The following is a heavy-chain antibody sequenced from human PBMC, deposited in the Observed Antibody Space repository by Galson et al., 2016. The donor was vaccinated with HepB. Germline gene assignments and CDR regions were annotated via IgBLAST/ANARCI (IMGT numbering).Heavy chain of an antibody. CDR3: VRRSASSNSFDP. D-gene: IGHD2-2*01. V-gene: IGHV4-39*01. Sequence: LSLTCNVSGGSISSSTYYWGWVRQPPGKGLEWIATIYHSGSTHFNPSLKSRVFISVDTSKNQFSLRVTSVAAADTAVYYCVRRSASSNSFDPWGHGTLVTVAS. J-gene: IGHJ5*02. CDR2: IYHSGST. CDR1: GGSISSSTYY.